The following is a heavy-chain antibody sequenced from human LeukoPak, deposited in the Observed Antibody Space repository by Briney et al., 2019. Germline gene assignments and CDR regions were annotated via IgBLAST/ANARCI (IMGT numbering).Heavy chain of an antibody. J-gene: IGHJ4*02. V-gene: IGHV3-30*02. CDR3: AKDMDYDSSCAFRALGY. Sequence: GGSLRLSCAASGFTFSSYGMHWVRQAPGKGLEWEAFIRYDGSNKYYADSVKGRFTISRDNSKNTLYLQMNSLRAEDTAVYYRAKDMDYDSSCAFRALGYWGQGTLVTVSS. CDR1: GFTFSSYG. CDR2: IRYDGSNK. D-gene: IGHD3-22*01.